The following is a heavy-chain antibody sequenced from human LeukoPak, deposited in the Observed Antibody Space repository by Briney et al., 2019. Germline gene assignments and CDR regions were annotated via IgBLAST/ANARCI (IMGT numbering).Heavy chain of an antibody. CDR1: GFTFSSYG. CDR3: ARGHYDSSGYYYDSP. D-gene: IGHD3-22*01. Sequence: GGSLRLSCAASGFTFSSYGMHWVRQAPGKGLEWVAVIWYDGSNKYYADSVKGRFTISRDNSKSTLYLQMNSLRAEDTAVYYCARGHYDSSGYYYDSPWGQGTLVTVSS. V-gene: IGHV3-33*01. CDR2: IWYDGSNK. J-gene: IGHJ5*02.